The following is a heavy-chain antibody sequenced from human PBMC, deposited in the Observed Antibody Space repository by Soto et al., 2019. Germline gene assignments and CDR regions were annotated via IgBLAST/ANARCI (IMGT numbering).Heavy chain of an antibody. D-gene: IGHD3-16*01. Sequence: GASVKVSCKASEYTFTAYYIHWVRQAPGQGLEWMGWISPRSGGTNYAQKFQGRVTMTRDTSITTAYMELSRLRSDDTAVYYCAGDVTDNWFDPWGQGTLVTVSS. V-gene: IGHV1-2*02. CDR1: EYTFTAYY. CDR3: AGDVTDNWFDP. CDR2: ISPRSGGT. J-gene: IGHJ5*02.